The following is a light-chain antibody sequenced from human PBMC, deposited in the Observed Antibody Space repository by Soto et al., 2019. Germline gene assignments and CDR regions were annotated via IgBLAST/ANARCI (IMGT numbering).Light chain of an antibody. CDR3: QSYDTNLSGGPV. Sequence: QSVLTQSPSVSGSPGQRVSISCTGTSSNIGAGFDVHWYQQLPATAPKLLIYGNNNRPSGVPDRFSGAKSGTSASLAITGLHAEDEADYYCQSYDTNLSGGPVFATGTKLTAL. CDR1: SSNIGAGFD. V-gene: IGLV1-40*01. CDR2: GNN. J-gene: IGLJ1*01.